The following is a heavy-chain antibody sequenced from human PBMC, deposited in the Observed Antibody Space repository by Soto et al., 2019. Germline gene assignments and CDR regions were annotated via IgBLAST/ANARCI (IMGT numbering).Heavy chain of an antibody. V-gene: IGHV3-7*03. D-gene: IGHD2-8*01. J-gene: IGHJ4*02. Sequence: LQWVATINNDGSEKYYADSVKGRFTISRDNARDSLYLQLTSLRAEDTAIYYCARGSNQDYWGQGTLVTVSS. CDR2: INNDGSEK. CDR3: ARGSNQDY.